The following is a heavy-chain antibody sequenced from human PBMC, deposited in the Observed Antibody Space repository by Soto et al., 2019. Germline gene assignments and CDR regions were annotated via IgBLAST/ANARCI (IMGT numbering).Heavy chain of an antibody. CDR2: IYSGGST. CDR3: ATERIAAAGTFFDS. CDR1: GFTVSSNY. D-gene: IGHD6-13*01. J-gene: IGHJ4*02. Sequence: EVQLVESGGGLVQPGGSLRLSCAASGFTVSSNYMSWVRQAPGKGLEWVSVIYSGGSTYYADSVKGRFTISRDNSKNTLYLQMNSLRAEDTAVYYCATERIAAAGTFFDSWGQGTLVTVSS. V-gene: IGHV3-66*01.